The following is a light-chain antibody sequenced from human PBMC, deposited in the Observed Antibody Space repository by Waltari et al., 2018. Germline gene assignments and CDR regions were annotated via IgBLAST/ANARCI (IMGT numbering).Light chain of an antibody. CDR2: AAS. CDR1: QSISSY. CDR3: QQSYSTPWT. Sequence: DIQMSQSPSSLSASVGDRVTITRRASQSISSYLYWYQQKPGKAPRLLIYAASSLQSGVPSKFSGSGSGTDMTLTISSLQPEDVATYYCQQSYSTPWTFGHGSKVESK. V-gene: IGKV1-39*01. J-gene: IGKJ1*01.